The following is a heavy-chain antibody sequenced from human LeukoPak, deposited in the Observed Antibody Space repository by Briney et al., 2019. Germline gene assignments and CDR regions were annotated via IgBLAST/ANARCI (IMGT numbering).Heavy chain of an antibody. CDR1: GFTVSSNY. D-gene: IGHD3-9*01. J-gene: IGHJ4*02. V-gene: IGHV3-53*01. CDR3: AKDMRFDWTPYYFDY. CDR2: IYSGGST. Sequence: GGSLRLSCAASGFTVSSNYMSWVRQAPGKGLEWVSVIYSGGSTYYADSVKGRFTISRDNSKNTLYLQMNSLRAEDTAVYYCAKDMRFDWTPYYFDYWGQGTLVTVSS.